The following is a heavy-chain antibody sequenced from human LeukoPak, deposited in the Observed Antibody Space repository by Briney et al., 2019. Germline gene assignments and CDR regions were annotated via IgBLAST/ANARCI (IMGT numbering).Heavy chain of an antibody. CDR1: GGSISSYY. V-gene: IGHV4-59*01. CDR3: ARAFYGDYVWYFDL. J-gene: IGHJ2*01. CDR2: IYYSGST. D-gene: IGHD4-17*01. Sequence: PSETLSLTCTVSGGSISSYYWSWIRQPPGKGLEWIGYIYYSGSTNYNPSLKSRVTISVDTSKNQFSLKLSSVTAADTAVYYCARAFYGDYVWYFDLWGRGTPVTVSS.